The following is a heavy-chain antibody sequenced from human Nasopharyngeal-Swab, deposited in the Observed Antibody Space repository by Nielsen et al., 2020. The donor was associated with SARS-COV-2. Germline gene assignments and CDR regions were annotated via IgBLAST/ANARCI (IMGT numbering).Heavy chain of an antibody. J-gene: IGHJ1*01. CDR2: ISGSGGST. Sequence: GVLKISCAASGFTFSSYAMSWVRQAPGKGLEWVSAISGSGGSTYYADSVKGRFTISRDNSKNTLYLQMNSLRAEDTAVYYCASHCSGGSCYSFWYFQHWGQGTLVTVSS. CDR3: ASHCSGGSCYSFWYFQH. V-gene: IGHV3-23*01. D-gene: IGHD2-15*01. CDR1: GFTFSSYA.